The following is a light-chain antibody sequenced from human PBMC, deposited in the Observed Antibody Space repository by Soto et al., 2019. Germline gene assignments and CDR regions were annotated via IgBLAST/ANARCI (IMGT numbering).Light chain of an antibody. CDR3: QQCYIYWT. CDR2: DAS. CDR1: QSISSW. J-gene: IGKJ1*01. V-gene: IGKV1-5*01. Sequence: DIKMNKSPSTLSAYVGDRVTIPCRASQSISSWLAWYQHKPGKAPKLLIYDASSLESGVPSKFSGSGSGTEFTLTISSLQPDDFATYYCQQCYIYWTFGQGTKVEI.